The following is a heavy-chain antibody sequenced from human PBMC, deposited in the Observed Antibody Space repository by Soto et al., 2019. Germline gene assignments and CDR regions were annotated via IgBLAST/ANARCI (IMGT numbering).Heavy chain of an antibody. V-gene: IGHV3-7*01. J-gene: IGHJ4*02. CDR2: INQDGNED. CDR3: ARTGDGHHDFLDY. CDR1: GFTFSSDW. D-gene: IGHD1-1*01. Sequence: GGSLRPSCAASGFTFSSDWMNWFRQAPGKGLEWVANINQDGNEDNLLDSVKGRFTISRDNAKNSLFLQMNSLRVDDTAVYYCARTGDGHHDFLDYWGQGALVTVSS.